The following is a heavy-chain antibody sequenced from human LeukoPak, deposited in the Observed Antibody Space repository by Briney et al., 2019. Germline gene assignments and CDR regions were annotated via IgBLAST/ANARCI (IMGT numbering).Heavy chain of an antibody. CDR2: ISYDGSNK. V-gene: IGHV3-30*18. CDR1: GFTVSSSY. Sequence: GGSLRLSCAASGFTVSSSYMSWVRQAPGKGLEWVAVISYDGSNKYYADSVKGRFTISRDNSKNTLYLQMNSLRAEDTAVYYCAKEVNVWELLQHGAFDIWGQGTMVTVSS. D-gene: IGHD1-26*01. J-gene: IGHJ3*02. CDR3: AKEVNVWELLQHGAFDI.